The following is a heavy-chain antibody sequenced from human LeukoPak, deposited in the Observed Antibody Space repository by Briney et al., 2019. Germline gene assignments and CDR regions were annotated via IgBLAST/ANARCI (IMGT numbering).Heavy chain of an antibody. CDR3: ARGNYDSSGYYYFDY. D-gene: IGHD3-22*01. Sequence: SETLSLTCTVSGGSISSYYWSWIRQPPGKGLEWIGYIYYSGSTNYNPSLKSRVAISVDTSKNQFSLKLSSVTAADTAVYYCARGNYDSSGYYYFDYWGQGTLVTVS. CDR2: IYYSGST. V-gene: IGHV4-59*01. J-gene: IGHJ4*02. CDR1: GGSISSYY.